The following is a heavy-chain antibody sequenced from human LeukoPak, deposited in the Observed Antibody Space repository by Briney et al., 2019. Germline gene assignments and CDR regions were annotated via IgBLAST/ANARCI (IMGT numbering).Heavy chain of an antibody. CDR2: IKEDGSEK. CDR1: GFTTSEYW. V-gene: IGHV3-7*01. CDR3: ARGRIVRGVSALR. J-gene: IGHJ4*02. D-gene: IGHD3-10*01. Sequence: PGGSLRLSCAASGFTTSEYWMTWVRQAPGKGLEWVANIKEDGSEKYYVESVKGRFTISRDNAKNSVFLQMNSLRGEDTAVYYCARGRIVRGVSALRWGQGILVTVSS.